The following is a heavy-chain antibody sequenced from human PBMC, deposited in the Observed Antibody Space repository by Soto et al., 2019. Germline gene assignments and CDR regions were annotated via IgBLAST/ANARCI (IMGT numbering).Heavy chain of an antibody. Sequence: SETLSLTCTVSGGSTSSDNYWSWIRQPAGKGLEWIGRIYTSGSTNYNPSLKSRVTVSIDTSNNHFSLNLKSVTAADTAVYYCARTVGAAYYFDFWGQGALVTVSS. CDR2: IYTSGST. CDR3: ARTVGAAYYFDF. CDR1: GGSTSSDNY. V-gene: IGHV4-4*07. D-gene: IGHD1-26*01. J-gene: IGHJ4*02.